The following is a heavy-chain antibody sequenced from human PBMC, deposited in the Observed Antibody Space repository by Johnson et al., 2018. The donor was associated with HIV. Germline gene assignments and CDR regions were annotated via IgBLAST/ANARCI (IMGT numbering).Heavy chain of an antibody. CDR1: GFTFSSYA. D-gene: IGHD4-17*01. J-gene: IGHJ3*02. CDR2: ISSNGGST. CDR3: AREDTVTKGSAFDI. V-gene: IGHV3-64*01. Sequence: EVQLVESGGGLVQPGRSLRLSCAASGFTFSSYAMHWVRQAPGKGLEYVSAISSNGGSTYYANSVKGRFTISRDNSKNTLYLQMGSLRAEDMGAYYCAREDTVTKGSAFDIWGQGTMVTVSS.